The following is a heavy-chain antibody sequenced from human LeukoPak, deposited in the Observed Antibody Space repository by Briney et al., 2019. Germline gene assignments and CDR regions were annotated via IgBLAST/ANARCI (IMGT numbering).Heavy chain of an antibody. J-gene: IGHJ4*02. CDR2: IYTSGST. Sequence: PSETLSLTCTVTGGSISSYFWTWIRQPAGKGLEWIGRIYTSGSTNYNPSLKSRVTMSVATSKNQFSLKLSYVTAADTAVYYCARAGDSSGYEYYFDYWGQGTLVTVSS. CDR1: GGSISSYF. CDR3: ARAGDSSGYEYYFDY. V-gene: IGHV4-4*07. D-gene: IGHD3-22*01.